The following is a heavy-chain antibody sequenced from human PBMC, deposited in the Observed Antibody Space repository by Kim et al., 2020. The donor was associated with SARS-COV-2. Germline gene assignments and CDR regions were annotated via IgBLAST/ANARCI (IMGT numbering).Heavy chain of an antibody. Sequence: SETLSLTCSVSGGSISRSSYYWGWIRQPPGKGLEWIGSIYYSGGTYYNPSLKSRFTISVDTSKNQFSLKVNSVTAADTAVYYCARLITPPNGDWRYYFDYWGQGTLVTVSS. D-gene: IGHD4-17*01. CDR1: GGSISRSSYY. CDR2: IYYSGGT. CDR3: ARLITPPNGDWRYYFDY. J-gene: IGHJ4*02. V-gene: IGHV4-39*01.